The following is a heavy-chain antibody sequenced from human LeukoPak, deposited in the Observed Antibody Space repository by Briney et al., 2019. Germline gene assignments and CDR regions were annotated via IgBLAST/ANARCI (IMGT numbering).Heavy chain of an antibody. Sequence: GGSLRLSCAASGFTLSSYWMNWVRQAPGKGLEWVANIKQDGCEKYYVDSVKGRFTISRDNAKNSLYLQMNSLRAEDTAVYYCARAYNPGGSYYFGYWGQGTLVTVSS. V-gene: IGHV3-7*04. CDR2: IKQDGCEK. CDR1: GFTLSSYW. J-gene: IGHJ4*02. CDR3: ARAYNPGGSYYFGY. D-gene: IGHD1-26*01.